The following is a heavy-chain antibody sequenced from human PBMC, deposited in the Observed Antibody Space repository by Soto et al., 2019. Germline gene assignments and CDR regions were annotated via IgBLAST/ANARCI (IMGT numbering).Heavy chain of an antibody. CDR2: IYYSGST. Sequence: SETLSLTCTVSGGSISSYYWSWIRQPPGKGLEWIGYIYYSGSTNYNPSLKSRVTISVDTSKNQFSLKLSSVTAADTAVYYCESRKSSPYFDYWGQGTLVTVSS. D-gene: IGHD3-10*01. CDR1: GGSISSYY. CDR3: ESRKSSPYFDY. J-gene: IGHJ4*02. V-gene: IGHV4-59*08.